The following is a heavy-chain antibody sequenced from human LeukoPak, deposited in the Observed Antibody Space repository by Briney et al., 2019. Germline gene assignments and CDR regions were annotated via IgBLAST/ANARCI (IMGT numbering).Heavy chain of an antibody. CDR1: GFTFSSYG. CDR2: ISGNGGST. CDR3: AKDRGSCSGGSCYYYYYYYMDV. D-gene: IGHD2-15*01. Sequence: GGSLRLSWAASGFTFSSYGMSWVRQAPGKGLEWVSAISGNGGSTYYADSVKGRFTISRDNSKNTLYLQMNSLRAEDTAVYYCAKDRGSCSGGSCYYYYYYYMDVWGKGTTVTVSS. J-gene: IGHJ6*03. V-gene: IGHV3-23*01.